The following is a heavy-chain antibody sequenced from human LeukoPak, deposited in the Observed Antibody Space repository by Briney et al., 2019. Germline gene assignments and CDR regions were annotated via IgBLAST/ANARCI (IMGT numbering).Heavy chain of an antibody. Sequence: SVKVSCKASGGTFSSYAISWVRQAPGQGLEWMGRIIPILGIANYAQKFQGRVTITADKSTSTAYMELSSLRSEDTAVYYCARDRRVGYSYAGGYYFDYWGQGILVTVSS. CDR1: GGTFSSYA. J-gene: IGHJ4*02. CDR3: ARDRRVGYSYAGGYYFDY. D-gene: IGHD5-18*01. V-gene: IGHV1-69*04. CDR2: IIPILGIA.